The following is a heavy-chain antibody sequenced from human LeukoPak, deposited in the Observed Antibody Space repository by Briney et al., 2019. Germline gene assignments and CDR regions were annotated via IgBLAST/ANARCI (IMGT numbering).Heavy chain of an antibody. D-gene: IGHD3-3*01. Sequence: ASVKVSCKVSGYTLTELSMHWVRQAPGKGLEWMGGFDPEDGETIYAQKFQGRVTMTEDTSTDTAYMELSSLRSEDTAVYYCAREGGLGTIFNGEYYFDYWGQGTLVTVSS. CDR2: FDPEDGET. CDR1: GYTLTELS. CDR3: AREGGLGTIFNGEYYFDY. V-gene: IGHV1-24*01. J-gene: IGHJ4*02.